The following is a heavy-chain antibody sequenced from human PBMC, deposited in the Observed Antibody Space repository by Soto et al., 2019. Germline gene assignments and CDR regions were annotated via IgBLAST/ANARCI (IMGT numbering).Heavy chain of an antibody. J-gene: IGHJ6*03. D-gene: IGHD3-3*01. CDR1: GFTFISYW. CDR2: INIVGSST. Sequence: EVQLVESGGGLVQPGGPLGLSCAASGFTFISYWLHWVRQAPGKGLGWVSRINIVGSSTSYADSVRGRFTISRDNAKNTLYLQMNSLRAEDTAVYYCAHGHILGTIFGVVMSSRYYYYMDVWGKGTTVTVSS. V-gene: IGHV3-74*01. CDR3: AHGHILGTIFGVVMSSRYYYYMDV.